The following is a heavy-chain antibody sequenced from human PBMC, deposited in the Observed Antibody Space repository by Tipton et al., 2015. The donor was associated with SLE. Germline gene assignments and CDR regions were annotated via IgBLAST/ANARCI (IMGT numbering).Heavy chain of an antibody. V-gene: IGHV4-4*07. CDR1: GGSISSYY. J-gene: IGHJ3*02. CDR3: ARQYYYDTSGYPDAFDI. CDR2: IYTSGST. D-gene: IGHD3-22*01. Sequence: TLSLTCTVSGGSISSYYWSWIRQPAGKGLEWIGRIYTSGSTNYNPSLKSRVTMSVDTSKNQFSLKLSSVTAADTAVYYCARQYYYDTSGYPDAFDIWGQGTMVTVSS.